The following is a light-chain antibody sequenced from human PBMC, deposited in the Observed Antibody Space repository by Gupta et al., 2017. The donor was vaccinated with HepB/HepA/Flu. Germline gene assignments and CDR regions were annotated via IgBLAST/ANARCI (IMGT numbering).Light chain of an antibody. J-gene: IGKJ3*01. Sequence: EVVLTQSPATLSLSPGERATLSSRASQNIGYYLAWYQQKPGQAIRLLIYDASNRATGIPARFSGSGSGTDFTLTISSLEPEDFAVYYCQQRSNWPPTFGPGTKVDIK. V-gene: IGKV3-11*01. CDR3: QQRSNWPPT. CDR2: DAS. CDR1: QNIGYY.